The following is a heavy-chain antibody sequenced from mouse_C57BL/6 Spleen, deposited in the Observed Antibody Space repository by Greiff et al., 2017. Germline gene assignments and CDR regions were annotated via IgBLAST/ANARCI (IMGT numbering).Heavy chain of an antibody. Sequence: QVQLKESGAELVRPGTSVKLSCKASGYTFTNYWIGWVKQRPGHGLEWIGDIYPGGGYTNYNEKFKGKATLTADKSSSTAYMQFSSLTSEDSAIYDCARAGGVRRGGAMDYWGQGTSVTVSS. CDR2: IYPGGGYT. J-gene: IGHJ4*01. CDR3: ARAGGVRRGGAMDY. CDR1: GYTFTNYW. V-gene: IGHV1-63*01. D-gene: IGHD5-1*01.